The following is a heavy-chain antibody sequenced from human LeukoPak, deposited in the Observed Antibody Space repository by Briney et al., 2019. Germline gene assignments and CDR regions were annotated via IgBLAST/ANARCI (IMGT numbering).Heavy chain of an antibody. CDR3: ARALRHIVVVPAAIGFDY. D-gene: IGHD2-2*02. V-gene: IGHV4-30-4*08. CDR1: GGSISSGDYY. J-gene: IGHJ4*02. Sequence: SETLSLTCTVSGGSISSGDYYWSWIRQPPGKGLEWIGYIYYSGSTYYNPSLKSRVTISVDTSKNQFSLKLSSVTAADTAVYYCARALRHIVVVPAAIGFDYWGQGTLVTVSS. CDR2: IYYSGST.